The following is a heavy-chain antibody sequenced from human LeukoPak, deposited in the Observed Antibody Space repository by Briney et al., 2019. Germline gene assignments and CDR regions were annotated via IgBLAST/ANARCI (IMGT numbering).Heavy chain of an antibody. CDR3: ARCGVKGIQLWN. Sequence: PSETLSLTCTVSGGSVSSGSYYWSWIRQPPGKGLEWIGYIYYSGSTNYNPSLKSRVTISVDTSKNQFSLELSSVTAADTAVYYCARCGVKGIQLWNWGQGTLVTVSS. D-gene: IGHD5-18*01. J-gene: IGHJ4*02. CDR2: IYYSGST. CDR1: GGSVSSGSYY. V-gene: IGHV4-61*01.